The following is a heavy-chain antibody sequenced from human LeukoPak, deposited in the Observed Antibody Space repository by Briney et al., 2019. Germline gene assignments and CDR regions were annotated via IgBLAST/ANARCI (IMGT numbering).Heavy chain of an antibody. V-gene: IGHV3-21*01. CDR2: ISSSSSYI. Sequence: GGSLRLSCAASGFTFSSYSMNWVRQAPGKGLEWVSSISSSSSYIYYADSVKGRFTISRDNAKNSLYLQMNSLRAEDTAVYYCARDRDGSYDAFDIWDQGTMVTVSS. CDR1: GFTFSSYS. J-gene: IGHJ3*02. D-gene: IGHD5-24*01. CDR3: ARDRDGSYDAFDI.